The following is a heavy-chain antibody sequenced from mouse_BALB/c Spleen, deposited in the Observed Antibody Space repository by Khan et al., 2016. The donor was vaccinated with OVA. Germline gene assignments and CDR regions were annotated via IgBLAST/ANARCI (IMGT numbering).Heavy chain of an antibody. CDR1: GYSFTGYF. V-gene: IGHV1-20*02. Sequence: VQLQQSGPELVKPGASVKISCKASGYSFTGYFIHWVLQSHRKSLEWIGRINPHIGETFYNQKFRGKATLTVDESSSTAHMELRSLASEDSAVYFCARIYGSDFDYWGQGTTLTVSS. J-gene: IGHJ2*01. CDR2: INPHIGET. D-gene: IGHD1-1*01. CDR3: ARIYGSDFDY.